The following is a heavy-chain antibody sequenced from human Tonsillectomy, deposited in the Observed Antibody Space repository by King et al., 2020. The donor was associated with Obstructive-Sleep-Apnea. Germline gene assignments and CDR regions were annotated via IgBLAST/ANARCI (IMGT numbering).Heavy chain of an antibody. CDR1: GFTFTSYG. Sequence: QLVQSGAEVKKPGASVKVYCKACGFTFTSYGISWVRQAPGQGLDGLGCVSAYNWNTNYCQKVKGRVTMTTDTSTRTAYMELRSLRSDDTAVYYCASVGYSGYDFDYWGQGTLVTVSS. V-gene: IGHV1-18*01. J-gene: IGHJ4*02. D-gene: IGHD5-12*01. CDR3: ASVGYSGYDFDY. CDR2: VSAYNWNT.